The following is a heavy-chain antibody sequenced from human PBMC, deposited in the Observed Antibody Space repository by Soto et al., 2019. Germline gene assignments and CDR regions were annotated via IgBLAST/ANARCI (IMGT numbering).Heavy chain of an antibody. D-gene: IGHD2-2*01. CDR1: GGTFSSYT. CDR3: ARDMGAYCSSTSCYGRNNWFDP. CDR2: IIPILGIA. Sequence: QVQLVQSGAEVKKPGSSVKVSCKASGGTFSSYTISWVRQAPGQGREWMGRIIPILGIANYAQKFQGRVTITADKSTSTAYMELSSLRSEVTAVYYCARDMGAYCSSTSCYGRNNWFDPWGQGTLVTVSS. V-gene: IGHV1-69*08. J-gene: IGHJ5*02.